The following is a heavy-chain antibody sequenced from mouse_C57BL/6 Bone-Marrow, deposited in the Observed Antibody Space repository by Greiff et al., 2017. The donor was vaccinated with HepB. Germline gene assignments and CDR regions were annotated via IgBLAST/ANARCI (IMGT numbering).Heavy chain of an antibody. CDR3: AREGYGSSYGFAY. CDR1: GFTFSDYG. CDR2: ISSGSSTI. J-gene: IGHJ3*01. D-gene: IGHD1-1*01. V-gene: IGHV5-17*01. Sequence: EVQLVESGGGLVKPGGSLKLSCAASGFTFSDYGMHWVRQAPEKGLEWVAYISSGSSTIYYADTVKGRFTISRDNAKNTLFLQMTSLRSEDTAMYYCAREGYGSSYGFAYWGQGTLVTVSA.